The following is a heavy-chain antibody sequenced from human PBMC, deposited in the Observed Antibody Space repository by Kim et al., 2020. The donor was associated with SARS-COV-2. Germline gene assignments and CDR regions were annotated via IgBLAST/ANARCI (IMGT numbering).Heavy chain of an antibody. CDR2: IYPGDSDT. J-gene: IGHJ4*02. CDR1: GYNFIDYW. V-gene: IGHV5-51*01. Sequence: GESLKISCKGSGYNFIDYWIAWVRQMPGKGLEWMGIIYPGDSDTRYSPSFQGQVTISADKSLTTTYLQWSTLKASDSAMYYCARRTGRSWYDPFGYWGQGTLVTVSS. D-gene: IGHD6-13*01. CDR3: ARRTGRSWYDPFGY.